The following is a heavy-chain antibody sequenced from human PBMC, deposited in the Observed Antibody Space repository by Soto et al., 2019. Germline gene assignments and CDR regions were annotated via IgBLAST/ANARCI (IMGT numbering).Heavy chain of an antibody. CDR2: IYPGDSDT. CDR1: GYSFTSYW. D-gene: IGHD6-13*01. CDR3: ARKVAAAGTWSWFDP. Sequence: GESLKISCKGSGYSFTSYWIGWVRQMPGKGLEWMGIIYPGDSDTRYSPSFQGQVTISADKSFSTAYLQWSSLKASDTAMYYCARKVAAAGTWSWFDPWGQGTLVTVSS. J-gene: IGHJ5*02. V-gene: IGHV5-51*01.